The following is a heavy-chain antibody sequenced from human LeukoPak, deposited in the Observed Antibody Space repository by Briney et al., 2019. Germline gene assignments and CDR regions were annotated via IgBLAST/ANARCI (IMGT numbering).Heavy chain of an antibody. CDR3: ARHGVSQYYFDY. Sequence: PSQTLSLTCTVSGNSISSGDNYWSWIRQPAGKGLEWIGRIYTSGSTNYNPSLKSRVTISVDTSKNQFSLKLSSVTAADTAVYYCARHGVSQYYFDYWGQGTLVTVSS. CDR2: IYTSGST. J-gene: IGHJ4*02. D-gene: IGHD2-8*01. V-gene: IGHV4-61*02. CDR1: GNSISSGDNY.